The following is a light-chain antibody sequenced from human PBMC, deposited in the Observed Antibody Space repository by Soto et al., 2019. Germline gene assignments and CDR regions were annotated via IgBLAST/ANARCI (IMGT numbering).Light chain of an antibody. Sequence: DIPMTQSQSSLSASIGARLTITCRASQIIIRHLNWYQLKPGKPPRLLIYAASSLQSGVPSRFSGSGSGTDFTLTISSLQPEDFATYSCQQSYNSPQTFGQGTKVDIK. CDR2: AAS. J-gene: IGKJ1*01. CDR3: QQSYNSPQT. V-gene: IGKV1-39*01. CDR1: QIIIRH.